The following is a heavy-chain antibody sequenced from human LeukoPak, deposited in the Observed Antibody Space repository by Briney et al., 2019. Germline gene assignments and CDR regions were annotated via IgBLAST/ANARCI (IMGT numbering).Heavy chain of an antibody. CDR1: GFIFSSYG. J-gene: IGHJ4*02. CDR3: ARALMGVEDY. CDR2: INGDGSSI. D-gene: IGHD2-8*01. Sequence: GESLKISCAASGFIFSSYGMHWVRQAPGKGLVWVSRINGDGSSIRYADSVKGRFTISRDNAKNTLYLQINSLRAEDTAVYYCARALMGVEDYWGQGTLVTVSS. V-gene: IGHV3-74*01.